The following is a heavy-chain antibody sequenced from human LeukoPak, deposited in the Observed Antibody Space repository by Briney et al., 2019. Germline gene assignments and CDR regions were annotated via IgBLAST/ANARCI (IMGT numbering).Heavy chain of an antibody. Sequence: GGSLRLSCAASGFTFSSYSMNWVRQAPGKGLEWVSYISSSSSTIYYADSVKGRFTISRDNAKDSLYLQMNSLRAEDTAVYYCAREPSGSPFDYWGQGTLVTVSS. V-gene: IGHV3-48*01. CDR3: AREPSGSPFDY. CDR2: ISSSSSTI. CDR1: GFTFSSYS. J-gene: IGHJ4*02. D-gene: IGHD1-26*01.